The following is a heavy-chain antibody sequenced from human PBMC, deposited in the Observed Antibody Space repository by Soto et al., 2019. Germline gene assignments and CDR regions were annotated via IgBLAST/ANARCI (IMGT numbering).Heavy chain of an antibody. D-gene: IGHD1-26*01. V-gene: IGHV4-30-4*01. CDR2: IYYSGST. Sequence: PWETLSLTCTVSGGSISSGDYYWSWIRQPPGKGLEWIGYIYYSGSTYYNPSLKSRVTISVDTSKNQFSLKLSSVAAADTAVYYCARDRGGSYYVSYWFDPWGQGTLVTVSS. J-gene: IGHJ5*02. CDR3: ARDRGGSYYVSYWFDP. CDR1: GGSISSGDYY.